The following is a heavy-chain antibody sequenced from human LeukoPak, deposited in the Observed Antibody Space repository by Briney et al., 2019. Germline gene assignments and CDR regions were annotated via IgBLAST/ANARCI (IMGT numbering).Heavy chain of an antibody. V-gene: IGHV1-69*04. CDR1: GGTFSSYT. CDR2: IIPILGIA. J-gene: IGHJ5*02. Sequence: SVKVSCEASGGTFSSYTISWVRQAPGQGLEWMGRIIPILGIANYAQKFQGRVTITADKSTGTAYMELSSLRSEDTAVYYCARDLGVVPAAILPMDNWFDPWGQGTLVTVSS. CDR3: ARDLGVVPAAILPMDNWFDP. D-gene: IGHD2-2*02.